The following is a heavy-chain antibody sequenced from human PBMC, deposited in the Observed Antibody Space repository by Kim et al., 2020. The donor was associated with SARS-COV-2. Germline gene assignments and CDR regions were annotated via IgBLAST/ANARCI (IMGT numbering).Heavy chain of an antibody. D-gene: IGHD5-12*01. V-gene: IGHV4-59*01. J-gene: IGHJ4*02. Sequence: SLKSRVTISVDTSKNQFSLKLSSVTAADTAMYYCARDGRDGYNYAPYFDYWGQGTLVTVSS. CDR3: ARDGRDGYNYAPYFDY.